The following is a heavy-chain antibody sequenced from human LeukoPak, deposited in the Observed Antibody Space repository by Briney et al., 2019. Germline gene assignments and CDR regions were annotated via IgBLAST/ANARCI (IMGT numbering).Heavy chain of an antibody. CDR3: ARSQSGSYSNLDY. V-gene: IGHV3-21*01. CDR1: GFTFSSYS. D-gene: IGHD1-26*01. J-gene: IGHJ4*02. Sequence: GGSLRLSCAASGFTFSSYSMNWVRQAPGKGLEWVSSISSSSSYIYYADSVKGRFTVSRDNAKNSLYLQMNSLRAGDTAVYYCARSQSGSYSNLDYWGQGTLVTVSS. CDR2: ISSSSSYI.